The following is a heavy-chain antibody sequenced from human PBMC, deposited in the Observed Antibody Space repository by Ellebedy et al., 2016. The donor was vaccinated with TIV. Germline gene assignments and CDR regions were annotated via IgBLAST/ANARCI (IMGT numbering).Heavy chain of an antibody. J-gene: IGHJ2*01. V-gene: IGHV3-7*03. CDR1: GFQFNSYW. Sequence: GESLKISCAASGFQFNSYWMSWVRQAPGKGMEWVSDIKQDGSERNYLDSVKGRFTISRDNAKNSLNLQMNSLRAEDTAVYYCARGRRDGFNFGWYFDLWGRGTLVIVSS. CDR2: IKQDGSER. CDR3: ARGRRDGFNFGWYFDL. D-gene: IGHD5-24*01.